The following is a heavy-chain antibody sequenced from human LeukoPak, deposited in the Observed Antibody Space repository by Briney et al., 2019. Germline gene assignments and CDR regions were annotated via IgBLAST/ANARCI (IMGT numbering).Heavy chain of an antibody. CDR3: ARWGRDLDAFDI. CDR1: GFTVSSNY. D-gene: IGHD3-16*01. Sequence: GGSLRLSCAASGFTVSSNYMSWVRQAAGQGLEWVSVIYSGGSTYYADSVKGRFTISRDNSKNTLYLQMNSLRAEDTAVYYCARWGRDLDAFDIWGQGTMVTVSS. J-gene: IGHJ3*02. CDR2: IYSGGST. V-gene: IGHV3-66*01.